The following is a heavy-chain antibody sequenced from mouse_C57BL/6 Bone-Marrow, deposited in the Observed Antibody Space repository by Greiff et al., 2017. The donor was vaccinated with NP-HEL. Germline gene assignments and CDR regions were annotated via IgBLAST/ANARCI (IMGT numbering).Heavy chain of an antibody. J-gene: IGHJ4*01. V-gene: IGHV7-1*01. D-gene: IGHD1-1*01. CDR2: SRNKANDYTT. CDR3: ARDGYGSNYYAMDY. Sequence: EVMLVESGGGLVQSGRSLRLSCATSGFTFSDFYMEWVRQAPGKGLEWIAASRNKANDYTTEYSASVKGRFIVSRDTSQSILYLQMNALRAEDTAIYYCARDGYGSNYYAMDYWGQGTSVTVSS. CDR1: GFTFSDFY.